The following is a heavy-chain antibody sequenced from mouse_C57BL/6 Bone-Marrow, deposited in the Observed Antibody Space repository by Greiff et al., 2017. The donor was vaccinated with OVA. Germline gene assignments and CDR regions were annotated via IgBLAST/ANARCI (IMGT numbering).Heavy chain of an antibody. D-gene: IGHD2-1*01. Sequence: QVQLQQSGAELARPGASVKMSCKASGYTFTSYTMHWVKQRPGQGLEWIGYINPSSGYTKYNQKFKDKATLTADKSSSTAYMQLSSLTSEDSAVYYCARGGYGNRAWFAYWGQGTLVTVSA. CDR3: ARGGYGNRAWFAY. J-gene: IGHJ3*01. CDR2: INPSSGYT. V-gene: IGHV1-4*01. CDR1: GYTFTSYT.